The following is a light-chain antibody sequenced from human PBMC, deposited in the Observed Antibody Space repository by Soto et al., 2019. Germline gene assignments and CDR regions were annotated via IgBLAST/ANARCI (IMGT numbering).Light chain of an antibody. CDR1: SSDVGGYKY. J-gene: IGLJ3*02. V-gene: IGLV2-14*01. Sequence: QSALTQPASVSGSPGQSITISCTGTSSDVGGYKYVSWFQQHPGKAPKLMIYEVSNRASGVSNRFSGSKSGNTASLTISGLQAEDEAAYSCISYTTSSTWVFGGGTQLTVL. CDR3: ISYTTSSTWV. CDR2: EVS.